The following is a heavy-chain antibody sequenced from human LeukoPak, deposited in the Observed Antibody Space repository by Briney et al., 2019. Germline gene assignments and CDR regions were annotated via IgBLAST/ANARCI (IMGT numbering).Heavy chain of an antibody. CDR1: GFTFSDYY. CDR3: TSWGDTTAEYFQR. V-gene: IGHV3-7*01. CDR2: INPDGRDT. D-gene: IGHD2-21*02. Sequence: GGSLRLSCAASGFTFSDYYMSWIRQAPGKGLEWVAHINPDGRDTYYVDSVKGRFTISRDNAQNSMYLQMNSLRVEDTAVYYCTSWGDTTAEYFQRWGQGTLVTVSS. J-gene: IGHJ1*01.